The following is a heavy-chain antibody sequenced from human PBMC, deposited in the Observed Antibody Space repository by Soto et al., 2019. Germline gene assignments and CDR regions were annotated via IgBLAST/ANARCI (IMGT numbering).Heavy chain of an antibody. CDR3: AKVPATRYSSGWNSYYYGMDV. V-gene: IGHV3-23*01. CDR2: ISGSGGST. D-gene: IGHD6-19*01. CDR1: GFTFSSYA. J-gene: IGHJ6*02. Sequence: GGSLRLSCAASGFTFSSYAMSWVRQAPGKGLEWVSAISGSGGSTYYADSVKGRFTISRDNSKNTLYLQMNSLRAEDTAVYYCAKVPATRYSSGWNSYYYGMDVWGQGTTVTVSS.